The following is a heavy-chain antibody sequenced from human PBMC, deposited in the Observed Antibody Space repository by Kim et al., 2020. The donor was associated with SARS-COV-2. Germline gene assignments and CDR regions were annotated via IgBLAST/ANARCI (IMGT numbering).Heavy chain of an antibody. CDR3: ARNGLVRGNTYPWGDY. CDR2: INSDGSST. D-gene: IGHD5-18*01. J-gene: IGHJ4*02. Sequence: GGSLRLSCAASGFTFINHWMHWVRQAPGKGLVWVSRINSDGSSTTYADSVKGRFTISRDNAKNTLYLQMNSLRDEDTAVYYCARNGLVRGNTYPWGDYWGQGTLVTVSS. CDR1: GFTFINHW. V-gene: IGHV3-74*01.